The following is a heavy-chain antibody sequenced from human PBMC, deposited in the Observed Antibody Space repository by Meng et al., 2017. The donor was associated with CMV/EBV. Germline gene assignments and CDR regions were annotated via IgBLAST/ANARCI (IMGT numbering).Heavy chain of an antibody. CDR2: IRYDGSNK. V-gene: IGHV3-30*02. CDR3: AKESLLYSGSYFDY. Sequence: GGSLRLSCAASGFTFSSYGMHWVRQAPGKELEWVAFIRYDGSNKYYADSVKGRFTISRDNSKNTLYLQMNSLRAEDTAVYYCAKESLLYSGSYFDYWGQGTLVTVSS. D-gene: IGHD1-26*01. J-gene: IGHJ4*02. CDR1: GFTFSSYG.